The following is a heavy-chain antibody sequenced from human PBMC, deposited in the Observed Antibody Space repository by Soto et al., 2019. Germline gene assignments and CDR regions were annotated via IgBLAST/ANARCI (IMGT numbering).Heavy chain of an antibody. CDR1: GFTFSSYA. D-gene: IGHD5-18*01. CDR2: ISGSGGST. Sequence: LRLSCAVAGFTFSSYAMNWVRQAPGKGLEWVSGISGSGGSTYHADSVKGRLTISRDNSKNTLYLQMNSLRAEDTAVYYCAKGHGYGFDYWGQGTLVTVSS. CDR3: AKGHGYGFDY. V-gene: IGHV3-23*01. J-gene: IGHJ4*02.